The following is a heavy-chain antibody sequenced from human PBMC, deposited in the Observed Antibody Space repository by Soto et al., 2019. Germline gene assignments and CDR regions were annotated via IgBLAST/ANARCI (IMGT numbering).Heavy chain of an antibody. CDR1: GFSLSTTAAG. J-gene: IGHJ4*02. CDR2: IYWDDDA. V-gene: IGHV2-5*02. D-gene: IGHD2-2*01. CDR3: AHGSCSSADCYPNPYLDY. Sequence: QITLKESGPTLVKPTQPLTLTCTFSGFSLSTTAAGVGWIRQPPGKALEWLALIYWDDDARYSPSLKSRLTTTKETSKNHVVLTMTNVDPVDTATYYCAHGSCSSADCYPNPYLDYWGQGILVTVSS.